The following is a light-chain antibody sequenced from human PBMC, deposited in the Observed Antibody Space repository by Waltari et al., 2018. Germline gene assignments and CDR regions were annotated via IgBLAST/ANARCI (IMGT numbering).Light chain of an antibody. Sequence: IQLTQSPSSLSASVGDRVTNTCRASQGISSYLAWYQQKPGKAPKLLIYAASTLQSGVPSRFSGSGSGTDFTLTISSLQPEDFATYYCQQLNSYPPATFGGGTKVEIK. V-gene: IGKV1-9*01. CDR1: QGISSY. J-gene: IGKJ4*01. CDR2: AAS. CDR3: QQLNSYPPAT.